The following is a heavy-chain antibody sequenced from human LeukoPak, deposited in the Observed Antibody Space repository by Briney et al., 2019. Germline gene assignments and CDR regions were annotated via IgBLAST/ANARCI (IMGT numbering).Heavy chain of an antibody. Sequence: GGSLRLSCAASGFALSSHWMAWVRQVPGRGPEWVANVNRDGSETYYLDSVKGRFTISKDNAKNSLYLQMNSLRAEATALYHCARNNGMDVWGQGTTVIVSS. CDR2: VNRDGSET. V-gene: IGHV3-7*03. J-gene: IGHJ6*02. CDR3: ARNNGMDV. CDR1: GFALSSHW.